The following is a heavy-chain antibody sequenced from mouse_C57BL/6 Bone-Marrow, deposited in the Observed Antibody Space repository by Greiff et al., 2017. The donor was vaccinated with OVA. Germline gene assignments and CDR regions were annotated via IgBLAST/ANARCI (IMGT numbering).Heavy chain of an antibody. Sequence: QVQLQQSGPELVKPGASVKISCKASGYAFSSSWMNWVKQRPGKGLEWIGRIYPGDGDTNYNGQVKGKATLTADKSSSTAYMQLSSLTSEDSAVYFCARRPIDYGNYYAMDYWGQGTSGTVSS. J-gene: IGHJ4*01. CDR2: IYPGDGDT. D-gene: IGHD2-1*01. CDR1: GYAFSSSW. CDR3: ARRPIDYGNYYAMDY. V-gene: IGHV1-82*01.